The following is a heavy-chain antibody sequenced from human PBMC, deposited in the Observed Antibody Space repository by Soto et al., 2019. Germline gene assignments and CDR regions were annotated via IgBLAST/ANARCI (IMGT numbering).Heavy chain of an antibody. CDR3: ARDFCSSTSCYTEGYSPFDP. Sequence: QVQLVQSGAEVKKPGSSVKVSCKASGGTFSSYAISWVRQAPGHGLEWMGGIIPIFGTANYAQKFQGRVTITADESTSTAYMELSSLRSEDTAVYYCARDFCSSTSCYTEGYSPFDPWGQGTLVTVSS. V-gene: IGHV1-69*01. J-gene: IGHJ5*02. D-gene: IGHD2-2*02. CDR2: IIPIFGTA. CDR1: GGTFSSYA.